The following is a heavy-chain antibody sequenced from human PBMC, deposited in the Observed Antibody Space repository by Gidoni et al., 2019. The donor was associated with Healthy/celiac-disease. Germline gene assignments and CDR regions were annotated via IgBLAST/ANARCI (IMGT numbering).Heavy chain of an antibody. CDR2: IYHSGST. V-gene: IGHV4-4*02. J-gene: IGHJ6*02. D-gene: IGHD5-12*01. CDR3: ARVIFSVGYEYRTGYFDYGMDV. Sequence: KGLEWIGEIYHSGSTNYNPSLKSRVTISVDKSKNQFSLKLSSVTAADTAVYYCARVIFSVGYEYRTGYFDYGMDVWGQGTTVTVSS.